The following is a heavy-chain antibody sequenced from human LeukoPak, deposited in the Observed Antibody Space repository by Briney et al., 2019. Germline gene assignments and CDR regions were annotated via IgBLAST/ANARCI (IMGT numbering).Heavy chain of an antibody. J-gene: IGHJ4*02. CDR3: GRTKERVDAPVDY. CDR1: GFTFSSYS. V-gene: IGHV3-21*01. CDR2: ISSSSSYI. D-gene: IGHD2-15*01. Sequence: KPGGSLRLSCAASGFTFSSYSMNWLRQAPGKGLEWVSSISSSSSYIYYADSVKGRFTISRDNAKNSLYLQMNSLRAEDTAVYYCGRTKERVDAPVDYWGQGTLVTVSS.